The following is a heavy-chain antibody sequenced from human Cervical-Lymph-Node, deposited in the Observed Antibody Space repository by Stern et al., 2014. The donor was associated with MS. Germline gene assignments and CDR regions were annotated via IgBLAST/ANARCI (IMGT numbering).Heavy chain of an antibody. V-gene: IGHV1-46*01. CDR1: GYTLTNHY. Sequence: VQLVESGAAVREPGNSVKLSCKTSGYTLTNHYIHLVRQAPGQGLAWISIISPTTGTTTHAQKFQGRVTMTRDTATSTVYMDLSSLRSEDTAVYFCARDIAAAATGFDYWGQGTLLTVSS. CDR3: ARDIAAAATGFDY. D-gene: IGHD6-13*01. CDR2: ISPTTGTT. J-gene: IGHJ4*02.